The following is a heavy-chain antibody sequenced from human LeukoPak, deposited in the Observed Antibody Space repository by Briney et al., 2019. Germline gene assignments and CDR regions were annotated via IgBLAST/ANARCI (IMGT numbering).Heavy chain of an antibody. V-gene: IGHV1-69*05. D-gene: IGHD1-14*01. Sequence: ASVKVSCKASGGTFSSYAISWVRQAPGQGLEWMGGIIPIFGTANYAQKLQGRVTMTTDTSTSTAYMELRSLRSDDTAVYYCARYVLANPGRFDPWGQGTLVTVSS. J-gene: IGHJ5*02. CDR3: ARYVLANPGRFDP. CDR2: IIPIFGTA. CDR1: GGTFSSYA.